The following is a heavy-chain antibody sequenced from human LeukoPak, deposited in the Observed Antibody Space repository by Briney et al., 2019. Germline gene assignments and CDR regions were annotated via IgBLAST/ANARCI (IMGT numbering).Heavy chain of an antibody. V-gene: IGHV2-5*02. CDR2: IYWDDDK. D-gene: IGHD2-2*01. CDR3: AHRRSSRSDQESPDYFDY. CDR1: GFSVTTRRAG. J-gene: IGHJ4*02. Sequence: SGPSLLKPTQTLTLTCAFSGFSVTTRRAGVGWIRQPPGKALEWLAFIYWDDDKRYSPSLNSRVTITKDTSKDHVVLTLTNMDPVDTATYYCAHRRSSRSDQESPDYFDYWGQGTLVTVSS.